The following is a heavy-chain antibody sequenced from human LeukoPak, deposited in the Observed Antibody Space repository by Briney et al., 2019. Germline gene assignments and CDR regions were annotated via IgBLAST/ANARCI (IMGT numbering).Heavy chain of an antibody. CDR2: IIPDFGTA. V-gene: IGHV1-69*05. Sequence: SVKVSCKASGGTFSSYAISWVRQAPGQGLEWMGGIIPDFGTANYAQKFQGRVTITTDESTSTAYMELSSLRSEDTAVYYCASSSLNTDDYYMDVWGKGTTVTVSS. D-gene: IGHD2-8*02. CDR3: ASSSLNTDDYYMDV. J-gene: IGHJ6*03. CDR1: GGTFSSYA.